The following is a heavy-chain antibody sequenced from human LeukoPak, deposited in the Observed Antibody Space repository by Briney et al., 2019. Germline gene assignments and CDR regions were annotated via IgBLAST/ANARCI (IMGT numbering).Heavy chain of an antibody. D-gene: IGHD3-22*01. CDR2: IRYDGSNK. Sequence: GGSLRLSCAASGFTFSSYGMHWVRQAPAKGLEWVAFIRYDGSNKYYADSVKGRFTISRDNSKNTLYLQMNSLRAEDTAVYYCARDRSYYDSSGYRDAFDIWGQGTMVTVSS. CDR1: GFTFSSYG. V-gene: IGHV3-30*02. CDR3: ARDRSYYDSSGYRDAFDI. J-gene: IGHJ3*02.